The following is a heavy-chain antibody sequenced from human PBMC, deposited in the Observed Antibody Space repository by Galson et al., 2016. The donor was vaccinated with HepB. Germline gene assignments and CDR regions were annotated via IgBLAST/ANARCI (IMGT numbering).Heavy chain of an antibody. D-gene: IGHD1-7*01. J-gene: IGHJ3*02. V-gene: IGHV3-33*01. CDR2: IWYDGSNK. CDR1: GFTFSSYT. CDR3: ARELWNYNSFDM. Sequence: SLRLSCAASGFTFSSYTMHWVRQAPGKGLDWVAGIWYDGSNKYYGDSVKGRFTISRDNSKNTLYLQMNSLRAEDTAVYYRARELWNYNSFDMWGQGTMVTVSS.